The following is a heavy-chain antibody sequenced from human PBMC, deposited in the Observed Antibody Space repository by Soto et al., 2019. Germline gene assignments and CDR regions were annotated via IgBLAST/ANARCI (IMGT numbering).Heavy chain of an antibody. CDR3: AHRQRYCGGATCYMAALDI. Sequence: QITLKESGATLVKPTQTLTLTCTFSGLSLASTGLGVGWLRQPPGKALEWLALIYWNDNRRYSPSLRNRLTITDDTATHPVVLTMTNMAHVATGTYCSAHRQRYCGGATCYMAALDIWGPANRVTASS. J-gene: IGHJ3*02. D-gene: IGHD2-2*02. CDR2: IYWNDNR. V-gene: IGHV2-5*01. CDR1: GLSLASTGLG.